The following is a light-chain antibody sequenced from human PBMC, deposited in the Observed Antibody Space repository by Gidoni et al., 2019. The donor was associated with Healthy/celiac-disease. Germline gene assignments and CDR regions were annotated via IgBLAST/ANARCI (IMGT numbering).Light chain of an antibody. CDR2: DAS. Sequence: EIVLTQSPATLSLSPGARATLSCRVSQSVSSYLAWYQQKPAQAPRLLIYDASNRATGIPARFSGSGSGTDFTLTISSLEPEDFAVYYCQQRSNWLTFGGGTKVEIK. CDR1: QSVSSY. CDR3: QQRSNWLT. V-gene: IGKV3-11*01. J-gene: IGKJ4*01.